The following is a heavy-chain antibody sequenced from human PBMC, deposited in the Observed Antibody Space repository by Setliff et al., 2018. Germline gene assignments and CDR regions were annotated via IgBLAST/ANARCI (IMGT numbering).Heavy chain of an antibody. Sequence: SETLSLTCTVSGASVSSGGYYWIWIRQPAGKGLEWIGHISPSGSTNYNPSLRSRITISLDTSKNHFSLRVNSVTAADTALYYCARSPSSGAYWNPRPFYSDYWARGTLVTVSS. J-gene: IGHJ4*02. CDR2: ISPSGST. V-gene: IGHV4-61*09. CDR3: ARSPSSGAYWNPRPFYSDY. CDR1: GASVSSGGYY. D-gene: IGHD1-26*01.